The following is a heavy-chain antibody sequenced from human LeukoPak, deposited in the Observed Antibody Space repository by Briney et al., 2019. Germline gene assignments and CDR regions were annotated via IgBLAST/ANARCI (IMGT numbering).Heavy chain of an antibody. J-gene: IGHJ3*02. D-gene: IGHD1-26*01. CDR3: ARDLEWEQHNAFDI. CDR1: GYTFTSYG. Sequence: ASVKVSCKASGYTFTSYGFSWVRQAPGQGLEWMGWISAYNGNTNYAQKFQGRVTMTTDTSTSTAYMELRSLRSDDTAVYYCARDLEWEQHNAFDIWGQGTMVTVSS. CDR2: ISAYNGNT. V-gene: IGHV1-18*01.